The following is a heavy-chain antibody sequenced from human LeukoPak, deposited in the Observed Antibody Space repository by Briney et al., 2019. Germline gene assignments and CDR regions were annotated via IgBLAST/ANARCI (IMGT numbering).Heavy chain of an antibody. V-gene: IGHV3-21*01. CDR1: GFTFSSYI. D-gene: IGHD2-8*02. J-gene: IGHJ6*02. CDR2: ISSSSSYI. Sequence: GGSLRLSCAASGFTFSSYIMNWVRQAPGKGLEWVSSISSSSSYIYYADSVKGRFTISRDNAKNSLYLQMNSLRAEDTAVYYCARDNTVKRDYYYGMDVWGQGTTVTVSS. CDR3: ARDNTVKRDYYYGMDV.